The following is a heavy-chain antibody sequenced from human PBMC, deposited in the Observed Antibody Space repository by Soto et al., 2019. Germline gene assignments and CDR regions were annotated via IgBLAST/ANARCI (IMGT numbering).Heavy chain of an antibody. CDR2: IYYSGST. V-gene: IGHV4-31*03. CDR1: GGSISSGGYY. J-gene: IGHJ6*04. D-gene: IGHD3-10*01. Sequence: QVQLQESGPGLVKPSQTLSLTCTVSGGSISSGGYYWSWIRQHPGKVLEWIGYIYYSGSTYYNPCLKIRVTISVATSKNHFSLKLSSVTAADTAVYYCARDLVRVCYGMYVWGNGTTVTVSS. CDR3: ARDLVRVCYGMYV.